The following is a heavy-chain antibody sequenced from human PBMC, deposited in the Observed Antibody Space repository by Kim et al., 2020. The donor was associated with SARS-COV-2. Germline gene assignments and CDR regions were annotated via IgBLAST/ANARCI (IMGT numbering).Heavy chain of an antibody. CDR3: AKDPEDFWGGYYVGGPFDY. Sequence: RVTISRDNPKNTLYLQMNSLRAEDTAVYYCAKDPEDFWGGYYVGGPFDYWGQGTLVTVSS. J-gene: IGHJ4*02. V-gene: IGHV3-23*01. D-gene: IGHD3-3*01.